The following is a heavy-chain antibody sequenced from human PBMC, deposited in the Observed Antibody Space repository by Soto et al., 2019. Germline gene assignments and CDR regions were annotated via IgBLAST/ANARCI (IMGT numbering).Heavy chain of an antibody. Sequence: GASVKVSCKASGGTFSSYAISWVRQAPGQGLEWMGGIIPIFGTANYAQKFQGRVTITADESTSTAYMELSSLRSEDTAVYYCARGYIYYDILTGYRGGTDYFDYWGQGTLVTVSS. J-gene: IGHJ4*02. V-gene: IGHV1-69*13. D-gene: IGHD3-9*01. CDR2: IIPIFGTA. CDR1: GGTFSSYA. CDR3: ARGYIYYDILTGYRGGTDYFDY.